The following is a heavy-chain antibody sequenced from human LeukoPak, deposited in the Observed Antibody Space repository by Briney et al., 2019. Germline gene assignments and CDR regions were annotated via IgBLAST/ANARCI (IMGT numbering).Heavy chain of an antibody. CDR2: IRSYSSYI. CDR3: ARYSEVYYYVDV. V-gene: IGHV3-21*01. J-gene: IGHJ6*03. D-gene: IGHD2-21*01. CDR1: GFKFETYN. Sequence: GGSLRLSCAASGFKFETYNINRVRQAPGKGLEWVATIRSYSSYIHYGDSVKGRFTISRDDAKKSLYLQMNGLRAEDTAVYFCARYSEVYYYVDVWGTGTTVTVSS.